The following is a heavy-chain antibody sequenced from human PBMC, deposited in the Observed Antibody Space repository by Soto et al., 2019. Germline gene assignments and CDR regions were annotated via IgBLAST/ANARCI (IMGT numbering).Heavy chain of an antibody. Sequence: GGSLRLSCAASGFTFSNAWMSWVRQAPGKGLEWVGRIKSKTDGGTTDYAAPVKGRFTISREDSKNTLYLQMNSLKTEDTAVYYCTTDPQAEYYYYYYMDVWGKGTTVTVSS. J-gene: IGHJ6*03. CDR3: TTDPQAEYYYYYYMDV. CDR2: IKSKTDGGTT. CDR1: GFTFSNAW. V-gene: IGHV3-15*01.